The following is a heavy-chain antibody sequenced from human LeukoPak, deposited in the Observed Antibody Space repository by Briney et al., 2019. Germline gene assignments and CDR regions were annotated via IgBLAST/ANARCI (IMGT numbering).Heavy chain of an antibody. Sequence: GASVKVSCKASGYTFTSYGISWVRQAPGQGLEWMVWISAYNGNTNYAQKLQGRVTMTTDTSTSTAYMELRSLRSDDTAVYYCARVGQWLVQGRGASDYWGQGTLVTVSS. V-gene: IGHV1-18*04. CDR1: GYTFTSYG. D-gene: IGHD6-19*01. J-gene: IGHJ4*02. CDR3: ARVGQWLVQGRGASDY. CDR2: ISAYNGNT.